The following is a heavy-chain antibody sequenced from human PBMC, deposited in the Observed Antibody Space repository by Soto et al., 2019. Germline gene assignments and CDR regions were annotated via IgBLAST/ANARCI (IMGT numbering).Heavy chain of an antibody. CDR2: IAYDGSNK. Sequence: QVQLVESGGGVVQPGTSLRLSRAASGFTFSSYGMHWVRQAPGKGLEWVGVIAYDGSNKWYADSVRGRFTISRDNSKNTLFLQMNSLTAEDTAVYYCATRFAVVEVATDYWGQGTLVTVSS. CDR1: GFTFSSYG. D-gene: IGHD2-15*01. V-gene: IGHV3-30*03. J-gene: IGHJ4*02. CDR3: ATRFAVVEVATDY.